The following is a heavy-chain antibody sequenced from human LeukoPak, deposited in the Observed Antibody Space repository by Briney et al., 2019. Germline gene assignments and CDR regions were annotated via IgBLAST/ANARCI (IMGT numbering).Heavy chain of an antibody. J-gene: IGHJ6*03. V-gene: IGHV3-33*06. CDR1: GFTFSSYG. CDR3: AKAGEDIVVVPAATTYYYYYMHV. CDR2: IWYDGSNK. Sequence: PGGSLRLSCAASGFTFSSYGMHWVRQAPGKGLEWVAVIWYDGSNKYYADSVKGRFTISRDNSKNTLYLQMNSLRAEDTAVYYCAKAGEDIVVVPAATTYYYYYMHVWGKGTTVTVSS. D-gene: IGHD2-2*01.